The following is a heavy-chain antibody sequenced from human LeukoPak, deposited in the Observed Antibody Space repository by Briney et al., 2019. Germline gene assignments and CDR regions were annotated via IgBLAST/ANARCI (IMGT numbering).Heavy chain of an antibody. CDR1: GFTFSSYA. D-gene: IGHD3-10*01. V-gene: IGHV3-64*01. J-gene: IGHJ6*03. CDR3: ASDLYWGSGYYYMDV. Sequence: GGSLRLSCAASGFTFSSYAMHWVRQAPGKGLEYVSAISSNGGSTYYANSVKGRFTISRDNSKSTLYLQMGSLRAEDMAVYYCASDLYWGSGYYYMDVWGTGTTVTVSS. CDR2: ISSNGGST.